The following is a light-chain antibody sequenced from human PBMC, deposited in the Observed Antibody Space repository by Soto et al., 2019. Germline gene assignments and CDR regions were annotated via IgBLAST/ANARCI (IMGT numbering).Light chain of an antibody. CDR2: GNG. V-gene: IGLV1-40*01. Sequence: QSVLTQPPSVSGAPGQRVTISCTGSSSNSGAGFDVNWYQQLPGTAPKLLIYGNGNRPSGVPDRFSGSKSGTSASLAITGLQPEHEADYYCQSYDSSLSVYVFGTGTKVTVL. J-gene: IGLJ1*01. CDR1: SSNSGAGFD. CDR3: QSYDSSLSVYV.